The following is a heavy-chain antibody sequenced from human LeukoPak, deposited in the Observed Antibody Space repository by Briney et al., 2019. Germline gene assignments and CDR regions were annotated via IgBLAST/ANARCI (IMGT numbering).Heavy chain of an antibody. CDR1: GGSISTFF. V-gene: IGHV4-4*07. CDR3: ARGTEMTSSSGYYSFDY. D-gene: IGHD3-22*01. CDR2: IYMGTT. J-gene: IGHJ4*02. Sequence: SETLSLTCTVSGGSISTFFWTWIRQSAGKGLEWIGRIYMGTTYYNPSVGSRATISVDTSNNRFSLKLTSLTAADTAVYYCARGTEMTSSSGYYSFDYWGRGSLVTVSS.